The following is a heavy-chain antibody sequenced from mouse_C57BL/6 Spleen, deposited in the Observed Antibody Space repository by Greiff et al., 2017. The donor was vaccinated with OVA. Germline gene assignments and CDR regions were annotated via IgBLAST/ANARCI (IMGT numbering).Heavy chain of an antibody. CDR3: GRFGYGSSWFAY. D-gene: IGHD2-2*01. J-gene: IGHJ3*01. CDR2: IDPSDSET. Sequence: QVQLQQSGAELVRPGSSVKLSCKASGYTFTSYWMHWVKQRPIQGLEWIGNIDPSDSETHYNQKFKDKATLTVDKSSSTAYMQLSGVTSEDSAVYYCGRFGYGSSWFAYWGQGTLVTVSA. CDR1: GYTFTSYW. V-gene: IGHV1-52*01.